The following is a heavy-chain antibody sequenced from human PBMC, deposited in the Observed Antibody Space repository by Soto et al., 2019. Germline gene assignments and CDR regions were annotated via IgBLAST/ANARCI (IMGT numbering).Heavy chain of an antibody. CDR3: ARRGYDFWSGHKYYYYYYGTDV. CDR2: IYYSGST. CDR1: GGSISSSSYY. V-gene: IGHV4-39*01. D-gene: IGHD3-3*01. Sequence: SETLSLTCTVSGGSISSSSYYWGWIRQPSGKGLEWIGSIYYSGSTYYNPSLKSRVTISVDTSKNQFSLKLSSVTAADTAVYYCARRGYDFWSGHKYYYYYYGTDVWGQGTTVTVSS. J-gene: IGHJ6*02.